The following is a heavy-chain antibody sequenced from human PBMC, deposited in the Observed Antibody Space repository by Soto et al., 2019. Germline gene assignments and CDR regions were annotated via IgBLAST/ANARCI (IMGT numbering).Heavy chain of an antibody. Sequence: SETLSLTCAVSGGSISSYYWNWIRQPPGKGLEWIGYISYSGSTNYNPSLKSRVTISVDTSKNQFSLKLSSVTAADTAVYYCAREGTYKNYYYYGMDVWGQGTTVTVSS. D-gene: IGHD1-1*01. V-gene: IGHV4-59*01. CDR3: AREGTYKNYYYYGMDV. CDR1: GGSISSYY. CDR2: ISYSGST. J-gene: IGHJ6*02.